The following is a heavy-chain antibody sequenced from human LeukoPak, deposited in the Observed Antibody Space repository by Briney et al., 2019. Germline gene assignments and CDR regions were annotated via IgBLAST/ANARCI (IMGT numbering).Heavy chain of an antibody. J-gene: IGHJ4*02. CDR2: INPNSGGT. CDR3: ARVPRIQLWPATDY. CDR1: GYTFTGSY. D-gene: IGHD5-18*01. Sequence: GASVKVSCKASGYTFTGSYMHWVRQAPGQGLEWMGWINPNSGGTNYAQKFQGRGTMTRDTSISTAYMELSRLRSDDTAVYYCARVPRIQLWPATDYWGQGTLVTVSS. V-gene: IGHV1-2*02.